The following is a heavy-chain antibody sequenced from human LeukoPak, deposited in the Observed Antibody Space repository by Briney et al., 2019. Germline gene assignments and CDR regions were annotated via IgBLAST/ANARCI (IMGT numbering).Heavy chain of an antibody. CDR2: IYHSGST. CDR1: GYSISSGYY. CDR3: ARHVFSPRRLRGVRREGHDAFDI. V-gene: IGHV4-38-2*02. J-gene: IGHJ3*02. D-gene: IGHD3-10*01. Sequence: SETLSLTCTVSGYSISSGYYWGWIRQPPGKGLEWIGSIYHSGSTYYNPSLKSRVTISVDTSKNQFSLKLSSVTAADTAVYYCARHVFSPRRLRGVRREGHDAFDIWGQGTMVTVSS.